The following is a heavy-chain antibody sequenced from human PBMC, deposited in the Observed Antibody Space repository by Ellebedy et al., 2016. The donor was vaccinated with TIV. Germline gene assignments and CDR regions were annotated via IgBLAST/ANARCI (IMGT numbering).Heavy chain of an antibody. CDR3: ARDTSRNYDILTGYYTPYYYGMDV. V-gene: IGHV3-21*01. CDR2: ISSSSSYI. Sequence: GGSLRLSXAASGFTFSNYSMNWVRQAPGKGLEWVSSISSSSSYIYYADSVKGRFIISRDNAKNSLYLQMNSLRAGDTAGYYCARDTSRNYDILTGYYTPYYYGMDVWGQGTTVTVSS. D-gene: IGHD3-9*01. CDR1: GFTFSNYS. J-gene: IGHJ6*02.